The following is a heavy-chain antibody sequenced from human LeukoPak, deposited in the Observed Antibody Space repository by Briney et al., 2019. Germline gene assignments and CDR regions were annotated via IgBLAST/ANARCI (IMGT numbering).Heavy chain of an antibody. D-gene: IGHD5-24*01. Sequence: ASVKVSCKASGYTFTSYYMHWVRRAPGQGLEWMGIINPSGGSTSYAQKFQGRVTMTRNTSISTAYMELSSLRSEDTAVYYCARWLQLSDFDYWGQGTLVTVSS. J-gene: IGHJ4*02. CDR3: ARWLQLSDFDY. CDR2: INPSGGST. V-gene: IGHV1-46*01. CDR1: GYTFTSYY.